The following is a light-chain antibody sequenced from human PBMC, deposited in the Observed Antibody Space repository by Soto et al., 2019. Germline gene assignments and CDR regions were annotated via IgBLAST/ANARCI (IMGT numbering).Light chain of an antibody. Sequence: DIQMTQSPSSVSASVGDRVTITCRASQGISNWLAWYQQKAGKAPNLLIFDASILQSVVPSRFSGSGSGTDFTLTISSLQPEDFGTYYCQQAKSFPTTFGGGTKVEI. CDR3: QQAKSFPTT. CDR1: QGISNW. CDR2: DAS. J-gene: IGKJ4*01. V-gene: IGKV1-12*01.